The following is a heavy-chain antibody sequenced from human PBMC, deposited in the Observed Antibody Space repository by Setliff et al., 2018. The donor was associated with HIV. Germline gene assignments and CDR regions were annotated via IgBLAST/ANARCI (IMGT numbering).Heavy chain of an antibody. V-gene: IGHV3-7*01. D-gene: IGHD3-16*01. Sequence: GGSLRLSCGASGFTFSSYWMTWVRQAPGKGLEWVANIKEDGSSKFYVDSVEGRFTISRDNAKNSLYLQMNSLRVEDTAVYYCAAVPWGHSSLIIDHWGQGTPVTVSS. CDR1: GFTFSSYW. CDR2: IKEDGSSK. CDR3: AAVPWGHSSLIIDH. J-gene: IGHJ4*02.